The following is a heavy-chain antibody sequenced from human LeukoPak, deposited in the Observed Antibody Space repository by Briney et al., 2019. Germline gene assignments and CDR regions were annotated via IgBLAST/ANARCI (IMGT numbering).Heavy chain of an antibody. V-gene: IGHV1-18*01. Sequence: ASVKVSCKASGYTFTSYGISWVGQAPGQGLEWMGWISAYNGNTNYEQKLQGRVTMTTDTSTSTAYMELRSLRSDDTAVYYCARGFDWNPYNWFDPWGQGTLVTVSS. CDR2: ISAYNGNT. D-gene: IGHD1-1*01. CDR1: GYTFTSYG. CDR3: ARGFDWNPYNWFDP. J-gene: IGHJ5*02.